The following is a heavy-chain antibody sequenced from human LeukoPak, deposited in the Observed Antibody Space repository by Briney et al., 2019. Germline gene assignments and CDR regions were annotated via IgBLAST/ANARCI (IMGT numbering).Heavy chain of an antibody. D-gene: IGHD3-22*01. J-gene: IGHJ5*02. Sequence: GASVKVSCKASGYTSTSYGISWVRQAPGQGLEWMGWISAYNGNTNYAQKLQGRVTMTTDTSTSTAYRELRSLRSDDTAVYDCARVPSYYYDSSGFDPWGQGTLVTVSS. CDR2: ISAYNGNT. CDR1: GYTSTSYG. V-gene: IGHV1-18*01. CDR3: ARVPSYYYDSSGFDP.